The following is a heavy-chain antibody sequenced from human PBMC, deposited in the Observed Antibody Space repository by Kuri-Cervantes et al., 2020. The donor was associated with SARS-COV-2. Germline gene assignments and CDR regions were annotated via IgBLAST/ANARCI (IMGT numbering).Heavy chain of an antibody. CDR3: AREGTGTTDYYGMDV. Sequence: GGSLRLSCAASGFTFSSYAMSWVRQAPGKGLEWVSAISGSGGSTYYADSVKGRFTISRDNAKNLLYLQMNSLRAEDTAIYYCAREGTGTTDYYGMDVWGQGTTVTVSS. CDR1: GFTFSSYA. V-gene: IGHV3-23*01. J-gene: IGHJ6*02. CDR2: ISGSGGST. D-gene: IGHD1-7*01.